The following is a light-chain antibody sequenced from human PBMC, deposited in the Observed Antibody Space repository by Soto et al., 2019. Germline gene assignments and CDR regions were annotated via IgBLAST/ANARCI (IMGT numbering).Light chain of an antibody. J-gene: IGLJ3*02. CDR1: SSNIGGNY. Sequence: QLVLTQPPSASGTPGQRVTISCSGSSSNIGGNYVHWYQQLPGTAPKLFIYRSTQRPSGIPDRFSGPKSGTSASLAIGGLRSEDEADYYCAAWDDSLSGWVFGGGTKLTVL. CDR3: AAWDDSLSGWV. V-gene: IGLV1-47*01. CDR2: RST.